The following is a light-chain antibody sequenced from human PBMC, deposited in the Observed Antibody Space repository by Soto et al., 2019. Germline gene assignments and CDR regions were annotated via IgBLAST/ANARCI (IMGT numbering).Light chain of an antibody. J-gene: IGKJ5*01. CDR1: QGISTY. CDR2: GVS. CDR3: QQSYSSIT. Sequence: DIQMTQSPSSLSASVGDRVTITCRASQGISTYLNWYQQKPGKAPNLLIYGVSTLHSGVPSRFSGTGSGTDFTLTISSLQPEDFATYYCQQSYSSITFGQGTRLEI. V-gene: IGKV1-39*01.